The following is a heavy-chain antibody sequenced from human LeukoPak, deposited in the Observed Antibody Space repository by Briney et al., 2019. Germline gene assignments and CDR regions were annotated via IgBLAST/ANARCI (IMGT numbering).Heavy chain of an antibody. CDR3: ARESGHTYDYCDY. J-gene: IGHJ4*01. CDR2: ISGSAGTT. D-gene: IGHD5-18*01. V-gene: IGHV3-23*01. Sequence: PGGSLRLSCAASGFTFSSYDMTWVRQAPGKGLEWVSAISGSAGTTYYADSVKGRFTISRVNSKNTLYLQMNSLRAEDTAVYYCARESGHTYDYCDYWGHGTLVTVSS. CDR1: GFTFSSYD.